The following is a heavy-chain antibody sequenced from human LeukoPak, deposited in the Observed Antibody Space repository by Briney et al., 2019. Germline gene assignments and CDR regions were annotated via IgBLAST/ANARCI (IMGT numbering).Heavy chain of an antibody. D-gene: IGHD3-10*01. J-gene: IGHJ5*02. CDR1: GYTFTGYY. V-gene: IGHV1-2*02. CDR2: INPNSGDT. CDR3: ARVGYYGSGSYPA. Sequence: ASVKVSCKASGYTFTGYYMHWVRQAPGQGLEWMGWINPNSGDTNYAQKFQGRVTMTRDTSISTAYMELSRLRSDDTAVYYCARVGYYGSGSYPAWGQGTLVTVSS.